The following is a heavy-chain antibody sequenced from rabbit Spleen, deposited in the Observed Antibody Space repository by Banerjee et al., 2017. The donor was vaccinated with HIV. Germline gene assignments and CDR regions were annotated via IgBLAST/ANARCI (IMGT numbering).Heavy chain of an antibody. CDR2: IDTNNGDT. Sequence: LEESGGGLVKPGGTLTLTCTVSGFSFNSNWICWVRQAPGKGLEWIACIDTNNGDTDYANWPKGRFTISKTSSTTVTLQMTSLTAADTATYFCARNYVNAFDPWGQGTLVTVS. V-gene: IGHV1S45*01. D-gene: IGHD1-1*01. CDR1: GFSFNSNW. J-gene: IGHJ2*01. CDR3: ARNYVNAFDP.